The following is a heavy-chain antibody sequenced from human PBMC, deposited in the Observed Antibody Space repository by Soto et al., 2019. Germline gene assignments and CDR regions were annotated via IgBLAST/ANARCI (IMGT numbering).Heavy chain of an antibody. Sequence: SETLSLTCTVSGDSSVSSSSYYWGWIRQPPGKGLEWIGSIYYTGNTFYSPSFRSRLTISVDTSKSQFSLKLRSVTAADTATYYCASEVSSTDGMDVWGQGTTVTVSS. CDR1: GDSSVSSSSYY. CDR3: ASEVSSTDGMDV. D-gene: IGHD2-15*01. V-gene: IGHV4-39*01. J-gene: IGHJ6*02. CDR2: IYYTGNT.